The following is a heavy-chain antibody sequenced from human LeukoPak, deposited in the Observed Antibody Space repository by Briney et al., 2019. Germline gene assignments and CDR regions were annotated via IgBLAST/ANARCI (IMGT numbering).Heavy chain of an antibody. CDR3: ATRTYYYDSSGYYFGY. V-gene: IGHV3-23*01. D-gene: IGHD3-22*01. CDR2: ISGSGGST. Sequence: PGGSLRLSCAASGFTFSSYAMRWVRQAPGKGLEWVSAISGSGGSTYYADSVKGRFTISRDNSKNTLYLQMNSLRAEDTAVYYCATRTYYYDSSGYYFGYWGQGTLVTVSS. CDR1: GFTFSSYA. J-gene: IGHJ4*02.